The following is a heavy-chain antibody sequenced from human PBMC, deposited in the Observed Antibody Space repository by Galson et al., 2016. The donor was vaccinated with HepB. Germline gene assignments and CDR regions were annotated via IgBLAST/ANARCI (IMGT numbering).Heavy chain of an antibody. D-gene: IGHD2-2*01. Sequence: SLRLSCAASGFTFSYYSMHWVRQAPGRGLEWVAVISYDGNNEYYADSVKGRFTISRDTSKNTLYLQMNSQRAEDTAVYYCARDKPRPRVVGNYFDYWGQGTLVTVAS. J-gene: IGHJ4*02. CDR3: ARDKPRPRVVGNYFDY. V-gene: IGHV3-30-3*01. CDR2: ISYDGNNE. CDR1: GFTFSYYS.